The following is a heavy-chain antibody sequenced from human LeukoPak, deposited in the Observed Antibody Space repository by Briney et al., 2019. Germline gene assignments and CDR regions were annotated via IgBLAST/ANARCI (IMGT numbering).Heavy chain of an antibody. D-gene: IGHD3-16*01. CDR2: IYYSGST. J-gene: IGHJ5*02. CDR1: GGSISSSSYY. CDR3: AGAVEATGGGNWFDP. V-gene: IGHV4-39*01. Sequence: PSETLSLTCTVSGGSISSSSYYWGWIRQPPGKGLEWIGSIYYSGSTYYNPSLKSRVTISVDTSKNQFSLKLSSVTAADTAVYYCAGAVEATGGGNWFDPWGQGTLVTVSS.